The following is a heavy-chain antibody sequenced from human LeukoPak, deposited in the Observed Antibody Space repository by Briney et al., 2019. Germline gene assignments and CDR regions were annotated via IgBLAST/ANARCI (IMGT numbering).Heavy chain of an antibody. Sequence: GGSLRLSCAASGFTFSNYAMSWVRQAPGKGLERVSSISGGSESTAYAGSVKGRLTISRDNSKNMLYMQMNSLRVEDTAVYYCAKELWSGYHNPFDSWGQGTLVTVSS. CDR1: GFTFSNYA. CDR2: ISGGSEST. V-gene: IGHV3-23*01. J-gene: IGHJ4*02. D-gene: IGHD3-3*01. CDR3: AKELWSGYHNPFDS.